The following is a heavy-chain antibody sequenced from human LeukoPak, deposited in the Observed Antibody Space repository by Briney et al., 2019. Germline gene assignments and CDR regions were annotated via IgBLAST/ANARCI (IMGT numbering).Heavy chain of an antibody. J-gene: IGHJ6*03. CDR1: GFTFSSYW. V-gene: IGHV3-74*01. Sequence: GGSLRLSCAASGFTFSSYWMHWVRQAPGKGLVWVSRINSDGSSTSYADSVKGRFTISRDNAKSTLYLQMNSLRAEDTAVYYCARVPGGNSYYYYMDVWGKGTTVTVSS. D-gene: IGHD2-15*01. CDR2: INSDGSST. CDR3: ARVPGGNSYYYYMDV.